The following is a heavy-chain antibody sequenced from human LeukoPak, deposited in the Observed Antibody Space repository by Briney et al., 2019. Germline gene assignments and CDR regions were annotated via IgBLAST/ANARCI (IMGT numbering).Heavy chain of an antibody. Sequence: GGSLRLSCAASGFNFSNYDMHWVRQAPGKGLEWVAFIRYDGSDKYYADSVKGRFTISRDNSKNTLYVQMNSLRNEDTAAYYCAKGDTSWGQGTLVTVSS. CDR1: GFNFSNYD. CDR3: AKGDTS. V-gene: IGHV3-30*02. CDR2: IRYDGSDK. J-gene: IGHJ5*02. D-gene: IGHD2-21*02.